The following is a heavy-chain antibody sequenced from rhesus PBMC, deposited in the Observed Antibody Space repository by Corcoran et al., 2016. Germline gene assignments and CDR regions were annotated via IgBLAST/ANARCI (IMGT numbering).Heavy chain of an antibody. CDR3: ARDVNFRGGSGRDYFDY. V-gene: IGHV4S7*01. D-gene: IGHD3-16*01. CDR1: GGSISGGYG. Sequence: QLQLQESGPGLVKPSETLSLTCAVSGGSISGGYGWSWIRQPPGKGLEWIGHIFATIGSPSYNPPRRGLVTISTATSKNPFSLKLSSVTAADPAVYYCARDVNFRGGSGRDYFDYWGQGVLVTVSS. J-gene: IGHJ4*01. CDR2: IFATIGSP.